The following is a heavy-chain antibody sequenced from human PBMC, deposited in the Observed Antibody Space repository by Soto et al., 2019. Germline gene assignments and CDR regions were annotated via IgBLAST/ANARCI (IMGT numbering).Heavy chain of an antibody. J-gene: IGHJ4*02. CDR3: AKDRVFLAARPLYYFDY. CDR1: GFTFSSYG. Sequence: QVQLVESGGGVVQPGRSLRLSCAASGFTFSSYGMHWVRQAPGKGLEWVAVISYAGSNKYYADSVKGRFTISRDNSKNTMYLQMNSLRAEDTAVYYCAKDRVFLAARPLYYFDYWGQGTLVTVSS. D-gene: IGHD6-6*01. CDR2: ISYAGSNK. V-gene: IGHV3-30*18.